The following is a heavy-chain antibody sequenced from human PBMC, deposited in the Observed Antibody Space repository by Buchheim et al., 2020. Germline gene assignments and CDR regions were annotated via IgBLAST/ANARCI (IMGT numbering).Heavy chain of an antibody. Sequence: QVQLVESGGGVVQPGRSLRLSCAASGFTFSSYAMHLARQAQGKGLELVAVISYDGSNKYYADSVKGRFPCFRDNSKNTLSLQMNSLRAEYTAVYYCARDSSGYLVGMDVWGQGTT. CDR3: ARDSSGYLVGMDV. D-gene: IGHD3-22*01. CDR1: GFTFSSYA. J-gene: IGHJ6*02. CDR2: ISYDGSNK. V-gene: IGHV3-30*04.